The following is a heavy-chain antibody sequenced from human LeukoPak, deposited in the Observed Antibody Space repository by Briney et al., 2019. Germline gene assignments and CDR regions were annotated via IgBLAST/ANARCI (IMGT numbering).Heavy chain of an antibody. CDR3: ARAPHSSAGDNFDY. V-gene: IGHV1-46*01. CDR1: GYTFTSFH. J-gene: IGHJ4*02. CDR2: INPSGGGT. Sequence: ASVKVSCMASGYTFTSFHMHWVRQAPGQGLEWMGIINPSGGGTSYPQKFQGRVTMTRDTSTSTVYMELSSLRSEDTAVYYCARAPHSSAGDNFDYWGQGTLVTVSS. D-gene: IGHD2-15*01.